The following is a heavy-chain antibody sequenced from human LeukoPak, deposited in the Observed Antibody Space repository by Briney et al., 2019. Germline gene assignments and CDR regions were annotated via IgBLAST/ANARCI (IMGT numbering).Heavy chain of an antibody. J-gene: IGHJ4*02. CDR3: AKDTYYDILTGYQRAYYFDY. V-gene: IGHV3-23*01. D-gene: IGHD3-9*01. CDR1: GFTFSSYA. Sequence: GRSLRLSCAASGFTFSSYAMSWVRQAPGKGLEWVSAISGSGGSTYYADSVKGRFTISRDNSKNTLYLQMNGLRAEDTAVYYCAKDTYYDILTGYQRAYYFDYWGQGTLVTVSS. CDR2: ISGSGGST.